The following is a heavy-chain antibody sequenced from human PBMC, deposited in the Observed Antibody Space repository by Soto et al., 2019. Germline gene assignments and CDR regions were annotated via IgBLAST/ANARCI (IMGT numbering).Heavy chain of an antibody. V-gene: IGHV3-23*01. CDR1: GFTFFTYA. CDR2: ISGSGSDT. D-gene: IGHD3-22*01. Sequence: GGSLRLSCTASGFTFFTYAMSWVRQAPGKGLEWVSGISGSGSDTSYADSVKGRVTISRDNSKNTLYLQMNSLRAEDTAVYYCAKAPQAMIVVVGFDYWGQGTMVTVSS. J-gene: IGHJ4*02. CDR3: AKAPQAMIVVVGFDY.